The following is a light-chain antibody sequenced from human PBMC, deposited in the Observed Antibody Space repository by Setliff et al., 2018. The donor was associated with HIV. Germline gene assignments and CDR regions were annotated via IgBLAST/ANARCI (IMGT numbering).Light chain of an antibody. CDR1: NSDVGGYNY. V-gene: IGLV2-23*02. CDR2: DVT. Sequence: QSALAQPASVSGSPGQSITISCTGTNSDVGGYNYVSWYQQYPGKAPKFIIYDVTKRPSGVSDRLSGSKSGNTASLTISGLQAEDEADYFCCSYVTGSTYVFGTGTKVTVL. J-gene: IGLJ1*01. CDR3: CSYVTGSTYV.